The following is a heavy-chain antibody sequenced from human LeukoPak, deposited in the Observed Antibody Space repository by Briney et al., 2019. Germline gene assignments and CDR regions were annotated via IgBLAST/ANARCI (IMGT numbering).Heavy chain of an antibody. V-gene: IGHV1-69*13. CDR1: GGTFSSYA. D-gene: IGHD6-13*01. CDR3: ARVAAHHSLSDEDY. Sequence: ASVKVSCKASGGTFSSYAISWVRQAPGQGLEWMGGIIPIFGTANYAQKFQGRVTITADESTSTAYMELSSLRSDDTAVYYCARVAAHHSLSDEDYWGQGTLVTVSS. CDR2: IIPIFGTA. J-gene: IGHJ4*02.